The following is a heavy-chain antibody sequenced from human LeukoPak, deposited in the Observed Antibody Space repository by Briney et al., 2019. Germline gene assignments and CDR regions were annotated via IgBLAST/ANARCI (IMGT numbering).Heavy chain of an antibody. Sequence: SVKVSCKASEGTFSSYTISWVRQAPGQGLEWMGGIIPILGIANNEQKFPGRGTITAYKSTSTAYMELSSLKSEDTDVYYWARSNMTTVSVYCMDGWGQGTTVTVSS. CDR2: IIPILGIA. CDR3: ARSNMTTVSVYCMDG. D-gene: IGHD4-17*01. CDR1: EGTFSSYT. V-gene: IGHV1-69*02. J-gene: IGHJ6*02.